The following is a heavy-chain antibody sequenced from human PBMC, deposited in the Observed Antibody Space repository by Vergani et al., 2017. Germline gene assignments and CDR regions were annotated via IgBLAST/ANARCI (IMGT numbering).Heavy chain of an antibody. V-gene: IGHV4-34*01. CDR3: ARVGPGIAAAATTGYYYYYGMDV. CDR1: GGSFSGYY. Sequence: QVQLQQWGAGLLKPSETLSLTCAVYGGSFSGYYWSWIRQPPGKGLEWIGEINHSGSTNYNPSLKSQVTISVDTSKNQFSLKRSSVTAADTAVYYCARVGPGIAAAATTGYYYYYGMDVWGQGTTVTVSS. J-gene: IGHJ6*02. D-gene: IGHD6-13*01. CDR2: INHSGST.